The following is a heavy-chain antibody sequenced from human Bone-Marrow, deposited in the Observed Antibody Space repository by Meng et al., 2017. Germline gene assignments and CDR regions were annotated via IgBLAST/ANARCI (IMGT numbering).Heavy chain of an antibody. CDR1: GDTFTSYY. Sequence: QVQLVQSGAEGKKPGAAVKGSGKAAGDTFTSYYMHWVRPAPGQGLEWMGIINPSGGSTSYAQKFQGRVTMTRDTSTSTVYMELSSLRSEDTAVYYCARDYDFWSGLKDYYYYGMDVWGQGTTVTVSS. V-gene: IGHV1-46*03. CDR2: INPSGGST. CDR3: ARDYDFWSGLKDYYYYGMDV. D-gene: IGHD3-3*01. J-gene: IGHJ6*02.